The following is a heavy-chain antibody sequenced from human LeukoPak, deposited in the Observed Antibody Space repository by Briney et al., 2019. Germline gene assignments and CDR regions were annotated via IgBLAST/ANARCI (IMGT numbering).Heavy chain of an antibody. CDR1: GFIFSNYD. CDR2: ISGSGRST. J-gene: IGHJ3*01. CDR3: AKGGGRPLDDAFDV. V-gene: IGHV3-23*01. Sequence: PGGSLRLSCVASGFIFSNYDMRWVRQAPGKGLEWVSSISGSGRSTYYAESVKGRFTISRDNSKNTLDLHMYSLRAEDTAVYYCAKGGGRPLDDAFDVWGQGTMVTVSS.